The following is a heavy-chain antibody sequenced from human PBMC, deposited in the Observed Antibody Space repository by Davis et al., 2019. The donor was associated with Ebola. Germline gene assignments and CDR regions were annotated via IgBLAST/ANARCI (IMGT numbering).Heavy chain of an antibody. J-gene: IGHJ5*02. CDR3: AGRYCSSTSCNWFDP. D-gene: IGHD2-2*01. CDR2: INHSGST. CDR1: GGSFSGYY. V-gene: IGHV4-34*01. Sequence: PSETLSLTCAVYGGSFSGYYWSWIRQPPGKGLEWIGEINHSGSTNHNPSLKSRVTISVDTSKNQFSLKLSSVTAADTAVYYCAGRYCSSTSCNWFDPWSQGTLVTVSS.